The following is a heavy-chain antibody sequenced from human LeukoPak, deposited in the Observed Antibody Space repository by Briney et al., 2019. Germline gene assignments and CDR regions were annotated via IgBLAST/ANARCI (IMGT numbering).Heavy chain of an antibody. V-gene: IGHV4-30-4*08. Sequence: SETLSLTCTVSGGSISSGDYYWSWIRQPPGKGLEWFGYIYYSGSTYYNPSLKSRVTISVDTSKNQFSLKLSSVTAADTAVYYCARDVRDGGVGPDIWGQGTMVTVSS. CDR1: GGSISSGDYY. J-gene: IGHJ3*02. CDR3: ARDVRDGGVGPDI. D-gene: IGHD2-8*02. CDR2: IYYSGST.